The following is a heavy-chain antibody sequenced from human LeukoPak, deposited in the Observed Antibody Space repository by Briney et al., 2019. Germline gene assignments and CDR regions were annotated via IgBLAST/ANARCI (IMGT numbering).Heavy chain of an antibody. V-gene: IGHV3-53*01. CDR3: ARDNYGGNLDY. CDR2: IYIGGST. D-gene: IGHD4-23*01. J-gene: IGHJ4*02. CDR1: GFIVSSTY. Sequence: GGSLRLSCAASGFIVSSTYMSWVRQAPGKGLEWGSVIYIGGSTYYADSVKGRFTISRDNSKNTLYLQMNSLRAEDTAVYYCARDNYGGNLDYWGQGTLVTVSS.